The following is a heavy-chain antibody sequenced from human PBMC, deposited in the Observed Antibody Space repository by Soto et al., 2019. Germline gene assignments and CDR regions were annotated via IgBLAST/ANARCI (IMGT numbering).Heavy chain of an antibody. J-gene: IGHJ4*02. CDR1: GGSISTSSY. CDR2: FYFSGST. Sequence: SETLSLTCSVSGGSISTSSYWSWIRQPPGKGLEWIGYFYFSGSTKYNPSLKSRVIISADTSRNQFSLKLNSVTAADTAVYYCARDGPPGYWGQGTLVTVSS. CDR3: ARDGPPGY. V-gene: IGHV4-61*01.